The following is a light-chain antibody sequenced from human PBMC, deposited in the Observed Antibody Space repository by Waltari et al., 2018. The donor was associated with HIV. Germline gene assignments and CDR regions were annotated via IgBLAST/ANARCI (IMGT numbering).Light chain of an antibody. CDR1: NIAGRK. J-gene: IGLJ2*01. Sequence: YVLTQPPSVSVAPGQTARITCGGDNIAGRKVHWYQRRPGQAPVLVVFDDSDRPSGIPERFSGSISGNTATLIISRVEDGDEADYYCQVWDESNEQVVFGGGTRLTVL. CDR2: DDS. CDR3: QVWDESNEQVV. V-gene: IGLV3-21*02.